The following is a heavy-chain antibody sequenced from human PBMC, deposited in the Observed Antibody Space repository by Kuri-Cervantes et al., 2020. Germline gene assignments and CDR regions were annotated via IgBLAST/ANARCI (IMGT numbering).Heavy chain of an antibody. J-gene: IGHJ4*02. V-gene: IGHV3-74*01. CDR3: AREGSYSSSVSQNDY. CDR1: GFIFSDYW. CDR2: INSDGSST. D-gene: IGHD6-6*01. Sequence: GESLKISCAASGFIFSDYWMHWVRQAPGKGLVWVSVINSDGSSTSSADSVKGRFTISRDNAKNSLYLQMNSLRAEDTAVYYCAREGSYSSSVSQNDYWGQGTLVTVSS.